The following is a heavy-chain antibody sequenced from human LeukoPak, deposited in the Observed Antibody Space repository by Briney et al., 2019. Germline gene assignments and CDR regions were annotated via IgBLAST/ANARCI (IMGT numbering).Heavy chain of an antibody. V-gene: IGHV3-30*18. CDR2: ISYDGSNK. Sequence: PGGSLRLSCAASGFTFSSYGMHWVRQAPGKGLEWVAVISYDGSNKYYADSVKGRFTISRDNSKNTLYLQMNSLRAEDTAVYYCAKDLGRERAISSPGQDYWGQGTLVTVSS. CDR1: GFTFSSYG. CDR3: AKDLGRERAISSPGQDY. J-gene: IGHJ4*02. D-gene: IGHD1-1*01.